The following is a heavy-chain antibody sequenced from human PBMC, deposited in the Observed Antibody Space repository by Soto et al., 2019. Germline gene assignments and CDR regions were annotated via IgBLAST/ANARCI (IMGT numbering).Heavy chain of an antibody. CDR1: GFTFSSYS. Sequence: PGGSLRLSCAASGFTFSSYSMNWVRQAPGKGLEWVSFISSSSYIHYADSVKGRFTISRDNAKNSLYLQMNSLRAEDTAVYYCARGPYGDYGVDYWGQGTLVTVSS. V-gene: IGHV3-21*01. CDR3: ARGPYGDYGVDY. J-gene: IGHJ4*02. D-gene: IGHD4-17*01. CDR2: ISSSSYI.